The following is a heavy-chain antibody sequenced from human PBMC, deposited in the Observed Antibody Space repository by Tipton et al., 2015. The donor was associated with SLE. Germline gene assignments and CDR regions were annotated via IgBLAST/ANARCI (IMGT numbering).Heavy chain of an antibody. CDR2: IYYTGST. CDR3: ARHEDGLDV. V-gene: IGHV4-39*01. J-gene: IGHJ6*02. CDR1: GASFISSTSF. Sequence: TLSLTCTVSGASFISSTSFWGWIRQPPGKTLQWIGRIYYTGSTNYNPSLESRVTMSVDTSKNQFSLKLSSVTAADTAVYYCARHEDGLDVWGQGTTVTVSS.